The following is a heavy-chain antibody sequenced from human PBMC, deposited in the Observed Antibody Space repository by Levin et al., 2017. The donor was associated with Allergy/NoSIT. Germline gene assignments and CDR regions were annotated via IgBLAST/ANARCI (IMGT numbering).Heavy chain of an antibody. CDR2: ISYDGSNK. D-gene: IGHD3-10*01. CDR1: GFTFSSYG. CDR3: AKDCYGSGRLGMDV. Sequence: PGGSLRLSCAASGFTFSSYGMHWVRQAPGKGLEWVAVISYDGSNKYYADSVKGRFTISRDNSKNTLYLQMNSLRAEDTAVYYCAKDCYGSGRLGMDVWGQGTTVTVSS. V-gene: IGHV3-30*18. J-gene: IGHJ6*02.